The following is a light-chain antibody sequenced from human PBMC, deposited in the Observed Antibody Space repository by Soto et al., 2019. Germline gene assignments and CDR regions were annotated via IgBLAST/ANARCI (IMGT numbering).Light chain of an antibody. Sequence: QSVLTQPPSASGSPGQSVAISCTGTSSDVGGYNYVSWYQQHPGQAPKLMIYEVNKRPSGVPDRFSGSKSGNTASLTVSGLQDEDEDDYYCSSYAGSSNVFGTGTKLTVL. CDR2: EVN. CDR1: SSDVGGYNY. CDR3: SSYAGSSNV. J-gene: IGLJ1*01. V-gene: IGLV2-8*01.